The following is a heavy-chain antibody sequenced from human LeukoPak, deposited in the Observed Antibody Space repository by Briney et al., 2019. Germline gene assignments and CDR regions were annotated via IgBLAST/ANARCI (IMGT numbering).Heavy chain of an antibody. Sequence: GGSLRLSCVASGFTFSSYWMHWVRQDPRKGLVWVPRINGDGRNINYADSVRGRFTISRDNAKNTLYLQMNTLRVEDTAVYYCTRDLMDYDVSTGLHHYYMDVWGQGTTVTVSS. CDR3: TRDLMDYDVSTGLHHYYMDV. CDR2: INGDGRNI. D-gene: IGHD3-9*01. V-gene: IGHV3-74*01. J-gene: IGHJ6*02. CDR1: GFTFSSYW.